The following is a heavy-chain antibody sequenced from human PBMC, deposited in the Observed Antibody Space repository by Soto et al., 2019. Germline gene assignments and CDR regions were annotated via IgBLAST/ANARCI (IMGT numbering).Heavy chain of an antibody. V-gene: IGHV5-10-1*01. CDR2: IDPSDSYT. J-gene: IGHJ4*02. D-gene: IGHD6-13*01. CDR1: GYRFTSYW. CDR3: ARPRGPYSSSWYIDY. Sequence: GESQKIHYKGSGYRFTSYWISRVRQKPGKGLEWMGRIDPSDSYTNYSPSFQGHVTTSADKSISTAYLQWSSLKASDTAMYYCARPRGPYSSSWYIDYWGQGTLVTVSS.